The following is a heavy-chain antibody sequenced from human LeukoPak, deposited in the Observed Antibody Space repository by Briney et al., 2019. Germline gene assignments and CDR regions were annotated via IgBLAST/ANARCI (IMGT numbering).Heavy chain of an antibody. CDR3: ARESGSPLDSSGWSLIDY. J-gene: IGHJ4*02. CDR1: GYTFTSYA. Sequence: ASVKVSCKASGYTFTSYAMNWVRQAPGQGLEWMGWINTNTGNPTYAQGFTGRFVFSLDTSVSTAYLQISSLKAEDTAVYYCARESGSPLDSSGWSLIDYWGQGTLVTVSS. V-gene: IGHV7-4-1*02. CDR2: INTNTGNP. D-gene: IGHD6-19*01.